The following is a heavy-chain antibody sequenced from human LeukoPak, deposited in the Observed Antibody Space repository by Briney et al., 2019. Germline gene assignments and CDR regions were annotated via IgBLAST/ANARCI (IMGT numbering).Heavy chain of an antibody. V-gene: IGHV3-23*01. CDR3: ARQVRGSYYGSGSQPYLCYYMDV. CDR1: GFTFSNYA. CDR2: FSPSGGGT. D-gene: IGHD3-10*01. Sequence: GGSLRLSCAASGFTFSNYAMSWVRQAPGKGLEWVSAFSPSGGGTYYADSVKGRFTISRDNSKNTLYLQMNSLRGEDTAVYYCARQVRGSYYGSGSQPYLCYYMDVWGKGTTVTISS. J-gene: IGHJ6*03.